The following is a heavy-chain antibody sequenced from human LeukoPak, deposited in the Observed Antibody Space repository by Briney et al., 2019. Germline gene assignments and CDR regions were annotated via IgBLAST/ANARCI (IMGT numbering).Heavy chain of an antibody. Sequence: PGGSLRLSCAASGFTFDDYAMHWVRQAPGKGLEWVSLISGDGGSTYYADSVKGRFTISRDNSKNSLYLQMNSLRTEDTALYYCVKEVGIAVAGTAYNWFDPWGQGTLVTVSS. D-gene: IGHD6-19*01. CDR1: GFTFDDYA. J-gene: IGHJ5*02. CDR2: ISGDGGST. CDR3: VKEVGIAVAGTAYNWFDP. V-gene: IGHV3-43*02.